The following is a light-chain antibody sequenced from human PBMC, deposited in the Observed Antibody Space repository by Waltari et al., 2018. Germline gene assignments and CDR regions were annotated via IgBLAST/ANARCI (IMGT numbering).Light chain of an antibody. V-gene: IGKV3-15*01. CDR2: GAS. CDR3: QQYNNWPPWT. CDR1: QSVRTN. Sequence: EVVMTQSPATLSVSPGEGATVSCRASQSVRTNVAWYQQTPGQAPRRLIYGASTRATGIPDRCSGSGSGTEFILTISSLQSEDFAVYYCQQYNNWPPWTFGQGTKVEIK. J-gene: IGKJ1*01.